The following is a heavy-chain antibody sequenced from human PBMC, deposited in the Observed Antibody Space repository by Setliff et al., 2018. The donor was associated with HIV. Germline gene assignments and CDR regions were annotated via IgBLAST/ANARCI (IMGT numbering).Heavy chain of an antibody. CDR3: VRDCCDGNVFDY. CDR2: IKEDGGEK. Sequence: PGGSLRLSCVASGFGFRNFAMHWVRQAPGKGLEWVANIKEDGGEKWYVDSVKGRFTISRDNVRNSLYLQMNSLRAEDTAVYYCVRDCCDGNVFDYWGQGTLVTVS. CDR1: GFGFRNFA. V-gene: IGHV3-7*03. D-gene: IGHD1-26*01. J-gene: IGHJ4*02.